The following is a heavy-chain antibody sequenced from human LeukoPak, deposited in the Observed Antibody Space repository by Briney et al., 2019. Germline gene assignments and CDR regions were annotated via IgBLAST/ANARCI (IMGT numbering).Heavy chain of an antibody. J-gene: IGHJ4*02. CDR3: ARGQGGNYYLNYFDY. CDR1: GGSFSTYY. V-gene: IGHV4-59*01. Sequence: SETLSLTCTVTGGSFSTYYWSWIRQPPGKGLEWIGHFYYSGSTNYYPSLKSRVTISVDTSRNQFSLKLTSVTAADTAVYYCARGQGGNYYLNYFDYWGQGALVTVSS. D-gene: IGHD1-26*01. CDR2: FYYSGST.